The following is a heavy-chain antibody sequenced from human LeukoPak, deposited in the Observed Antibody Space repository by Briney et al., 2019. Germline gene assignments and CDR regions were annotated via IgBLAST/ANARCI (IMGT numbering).Heavy chain of an antibody. CDR2: INHSGST. CDR1: GGSFSGYY. CDR3: ARRKAVAGNWFDP. D-gene: IGHD6-19*01. J-gene: IGHJ5*02. Sequence: PSETLSLTCAVYGGSFSGYYWSWIRQPPGKGLEWIGEINHSGSTNYNPSLKSRVTISVDTSKNQFSLKLSSVTAADTAVYYCARRKAVAGNWFDPWGQGTLVTVSS. V-gene: IGHV4-34*01.